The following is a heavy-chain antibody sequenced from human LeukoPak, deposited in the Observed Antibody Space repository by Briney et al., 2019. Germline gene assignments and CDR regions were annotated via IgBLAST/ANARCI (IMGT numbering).Heavy chain of an antibody. D-gene: IGHD2-21*01. V-gene: IGHV3-23*01. CDR2: ITRSGQNT. J-gene: IGHJ3*01. CDR1: GFPFSDFA. CDR3: VXXDXCSXPGCVIDSLVV. Sequence: GGSLRLSCAASGFPFSDFAMTWVRQVPGGGLQWVSTITRSGQNTYYADSVKGRFTISRDNYNGMLYLQMNNLRAEDTDMYYCVXXDXCSXPGCVIDSLVVWGQGTVVTVSS.